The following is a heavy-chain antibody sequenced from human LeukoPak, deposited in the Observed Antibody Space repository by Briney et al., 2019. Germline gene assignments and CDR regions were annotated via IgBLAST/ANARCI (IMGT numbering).Heavy chain of an antibody. CDR3: ARDWRVATIYYYYFYKDV. D-gene: IGHD5-24*01. Sequence: GGSLRLSCAASGFTFSSYWMHWVRQAPGKGLVWVSRINTDGSTTSYADSVKGRFTISRDNAKNTLYLHMDSLRAEDTAVYYCARDWRVATIYYYYFYKDVWGKGTTVTVSS. V-gene: IGHV3-74*01. CDR2: INTDGSTT. J-gene: IGHJ6*03. CDR1: GFTFSSYW.